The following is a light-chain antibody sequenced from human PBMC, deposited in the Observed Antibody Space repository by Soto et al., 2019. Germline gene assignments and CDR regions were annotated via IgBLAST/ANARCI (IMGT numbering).Light chain of an antibody. Sequence: QSVLTQPASVSGSPGQSITISCTGTSSDVGGYHYVSWYQLHPGKAPKLILFEVSNRPSGVSYRFSGSKSGNTASLTISGLQADDEADYFCSSYSSRTAYLFGTGTKLTVL. J-gene: IGLJ1*01. CDR1: SSDVGGYHY. V-gene: IGLV2-14*01. CDR3: SSYSSRTAYL. CDR2: EVS.